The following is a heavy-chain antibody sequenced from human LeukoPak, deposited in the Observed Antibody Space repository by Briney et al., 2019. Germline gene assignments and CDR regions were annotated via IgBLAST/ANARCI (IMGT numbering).Heavy chain of an antibody. Sequence: ASVKVSCKASGYTFTSYGISWVRQAPGQGLEWMGWISIYNGSTDYAQKLRGRVTMTTDTSTSTAYLELRGLRSDDTAVYYCARITYDFWSGYYMPDDPWGQGTLVTVSS. D-gene: IGHD3-3*01. CDR1: GYTFTSYG. CDR2: ISIYNGST. V-gene: IGHV1-18*01. J-gene: IGHJ5*02. CDR3: ARITYDFWSGYYMPDDP.